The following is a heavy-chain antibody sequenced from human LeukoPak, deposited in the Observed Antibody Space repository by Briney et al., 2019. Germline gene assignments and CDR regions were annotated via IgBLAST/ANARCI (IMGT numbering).Heavy chain of an antibody. CDR2: VSAAGGTT. J-gene: IGHJ4*02. CDR3: AKHYYDATGYFYSFDS. D-gene: IGHD3-22*01. Sequence: GGSLRLSCAASGFTFSSFVVSWVRQAPGKGLEWVAVVSAAGGTTNYADSVKGRFTLSRDNSKNTLHLQMRGLGAEDTAVYYCAKHYYDATGYFYSFDSWGQGTLVTVSS. CDR1: GFTFSSFV. V-gene: IGHV3-23*01.